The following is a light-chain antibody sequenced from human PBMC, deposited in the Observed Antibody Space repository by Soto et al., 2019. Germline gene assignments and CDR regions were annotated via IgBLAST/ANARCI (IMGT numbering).Light chain of an antibody. CDR1: SSDVGSYNL. CDR3: CSYAGTSTHSV. V-gene: IGLV2-23*02. J-gene: IGLJ7*01. Sequence: QSVLTQPASVSGSPGQSITISCTGTSSDVGSYNLVSWYQQHPGKAPKLMISEVSKRPSGISDRFSGSKSGSTASLTISGLQAEDEDDYYCCSYAGTSTHSVFGGGTQLTV. CDR2: EVS.